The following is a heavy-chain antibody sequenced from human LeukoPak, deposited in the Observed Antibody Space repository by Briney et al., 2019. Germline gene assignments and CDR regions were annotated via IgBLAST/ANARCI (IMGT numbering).Heavy chain of an antibody. D-gene: IGHD2-21*02. Sequence: PSETLSLTCTVSGGSISSYYWSWIRQPPGKGLEWIGYIYYSGSTNYNPSLKSRVTISVDTSKNQFSLKLSSVTAADTAVYYCARMGVTQPLYYYYMDVWGKGTTVTISS. CDR2: IYYSGST. J-gene: IGHJ6*03. CDR1: GGSISSYY. V-gene: IGHV4-59*01. CDR3: ARMGVTQPLYYYYMDV.